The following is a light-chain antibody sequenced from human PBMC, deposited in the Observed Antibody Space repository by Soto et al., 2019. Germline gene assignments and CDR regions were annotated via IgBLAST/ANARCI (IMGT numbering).Light chain of an antibody. Sequence: DIQMTQSPSTLSASVGDRVTITSRACQSINNWLAWYQQKPGKAPKLLIYKASNLDIGVPSRFSGSGSGTEFTLTISSLQPDDFATYYCQQYDTYWTFGQGTKVEI. CDR1: QSINNW. J-gene: IGKJ1*01. CDR3: QQYDTYWT. V-gene: IGKV1-5*03. CDR2: KAS.